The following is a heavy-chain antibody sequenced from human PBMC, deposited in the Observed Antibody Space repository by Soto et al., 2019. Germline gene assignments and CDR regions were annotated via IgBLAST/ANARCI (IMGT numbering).Heavy chain of an antibody. CDR2: IYYSGST. Sequence: PSETLSLTCTVSGGSISSYYWSWIRQPPGKGLEWIGYIYYSGSTNYNPSLKSRVTISVDTSKNQFSLKLRSVTAADTAVYYCARGWGFSYGPLDYWGQGSLVTVSS. CDR3: ARGWGFSYGPLDY. J-gene: IGHJ4*02. D-gene: IGHD5-18*01. CDR1: GGSISSYY. V-gene: IGHV4-59*08.